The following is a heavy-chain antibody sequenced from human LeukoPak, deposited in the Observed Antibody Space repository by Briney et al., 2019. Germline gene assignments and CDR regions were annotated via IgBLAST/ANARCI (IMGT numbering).Heavy chain of an antibody. J-gene: IGHJ1*01. D-gene: IGHD6-19*01. Sequence: ASVKVSCKASGYTFTNYDFNWVRQATGQGLEWMGIINPSGGSTSYAQKFQGRVTMTRDMSTSTVYMELSSLRSEDTAVYYCARGHRAIGIAVAGYLEYFQHWGQGTLVTVSS. CDR2: INPSGGST. CDR1: GYTFTNYD. CDR3: ARGHRAIGIAVAGYLEYFQH. V-gene: IGHV1-46*01.